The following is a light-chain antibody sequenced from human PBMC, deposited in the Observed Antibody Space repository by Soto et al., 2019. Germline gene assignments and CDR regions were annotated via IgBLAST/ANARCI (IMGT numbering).Light chain of an antibody. Sequence: QSALTQPASVSGSPGQSITISCTGTSSDIGGGYNYVSWYQQHPGKAPKLMIYEVSNRPSGVSNRFSGSKSGNTASLTISGLQAEDETDYYCSSYTTNSTLVFGGGTKLTVL. CDR2: EVS. J-gene: IGLJ3*02. CDR1: SSDIGGGYNY. CDR3: SSYTTNSTLV. V-gene: IGLV2-14*01.